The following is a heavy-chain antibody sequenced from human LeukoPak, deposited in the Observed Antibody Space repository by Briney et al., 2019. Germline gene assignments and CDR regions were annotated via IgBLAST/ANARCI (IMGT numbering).Heavy chain of an antibody. CDR2: IYHSGST. Sequence: GSLRLSCAASGFTGSSNYMSWVRQAPGKGLEWIGSIYHSGSTYYSPYLKSRVTISVDTSKNQFSLKLSSVSAADTAVYYCARDLRGSDVFDIWGQGTMVTVSS. CDR3: ARDLRGSDVFDI. V-gene: IGHV4-38-2*01. J-gene: IGHJ3*02. CDR1: GFTGSSNY.